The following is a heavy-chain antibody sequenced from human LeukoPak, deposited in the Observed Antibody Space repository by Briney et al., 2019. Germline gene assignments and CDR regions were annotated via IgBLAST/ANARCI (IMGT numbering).Heavy chain of an antibody. J-gene: IGHJ3*02. D-gene: IGHD2-21*01. CDR2: VNTDESST. V-gene: IGHV3-74*01. CDR1: GFTFRSYW. CDR3: ASHIGAFDI. Sequence: GGSLRLSCAASGFTFRSYWMHWVREAPGKGLVWVSRVNTDESSTSYADSAKGRFTISRDNAKNSLYLQMNSLRAEDTALYYCASHIGAFDIWGQGTMVTVSS.